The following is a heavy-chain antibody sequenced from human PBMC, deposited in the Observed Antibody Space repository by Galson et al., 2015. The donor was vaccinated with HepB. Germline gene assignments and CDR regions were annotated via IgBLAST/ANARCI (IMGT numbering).Heavy chain of an antibody. CDR2: THYSGST. J-gene: IGHJ3*02. Sequence: TLSLTCTVSGGSLGSGGYYWSWIRQHPGKGLEWIGYTHYSGSTYYNPSLRGRLTISEGMSKNQFSLKLSSVTAADAAVYYCARPLVLNGRFNPGVGPFHIWGHGTMVTVSA. CDR1: GGSLGSGGYY. V-gene: IGHV4-31*03. D-gene: IGHD2-8*01. CDR3: ARPLVLNGRFNPGVGPFHI.